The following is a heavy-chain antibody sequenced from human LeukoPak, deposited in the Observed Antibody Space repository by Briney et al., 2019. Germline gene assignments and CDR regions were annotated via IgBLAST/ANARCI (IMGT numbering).Heavy chain of an antibody. CDR1: GGSISSYY. CDR2: IYYTGST. V-gene: IGHV4-59*08. Sequence: SETLSLTCTISGGSISSYYWGWIRQPPGKGLEWIGYIYYTGSTNHNPSLKSRVTISVDTSKNQFSLKLSSVTAADTAVYYCARGSFYYDSSGYQYYFDYWGQGTLVTVSS. D-gene: IGHD3-22*01. J-gene: IGHJ4*02. CDR3: ARGSFYYDSSGYQYYFDY.